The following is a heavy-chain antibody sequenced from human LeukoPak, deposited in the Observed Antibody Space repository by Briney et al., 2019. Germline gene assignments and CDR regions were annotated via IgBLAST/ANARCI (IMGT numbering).Heavy chain of an antibody. CDR3: ARRDSCSSTSCDAGCYYYYGMDV. Sequence: PSQTLSLTCAVYGGSFRGYYWSWIRQPPGRGREWMGEINHSGSTNYNPSLQSQVTISVDTSKNQFSLKMNAVTAADTAGYDCARRDSCSSTSCDAGCYYYYGMDVWGKGTTVTVSS. CDR1: GGSFRGYY. V-gene: IGHV4-34*01. CDR2: INHSGST. D-gene: IGHD2-2*01. J-gene: IGHJ6*04.